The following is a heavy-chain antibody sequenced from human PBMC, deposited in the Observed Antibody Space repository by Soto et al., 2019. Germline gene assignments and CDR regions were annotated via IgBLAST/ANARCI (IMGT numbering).Heavy chain of an antibody. Sequence: SETLSLTCVVSGGSISKTNWWSWVRQPPGKGLEWIGEIYHSGTTHYSPSLQSRVTMSVDMSKNHFSLRLSSVTAADTAVYYCAFPATADFDYWGQGPQVTVS. CDR1: GGSISKTNW. CDR2: IYHSGTT. D-gene: IGHD6-13*01. CDR3: AFPATADFDY. J-gene: IGHJ4*02. V-gene: IGHV4-4*02.